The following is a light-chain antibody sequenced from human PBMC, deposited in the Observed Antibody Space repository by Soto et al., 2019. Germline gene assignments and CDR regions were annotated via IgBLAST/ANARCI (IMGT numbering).Light chain of an antibody. V-gene: IGKV3-20*01. Sequence: EIVLTQSPGTLSLSPGERATLSCRASQSVGSNYLAWYQQKPGQSPRLLIFGASSRATGIPDRFSSSGAGTDFTLTISRLEPEDVAVYYCQQYGTSPRFTFGRGTKVDV. CDR3: QQYGTSPRFT. CDR1: QSVGSNY. J-gene: IGKJ3*01. CDR2: GAS.